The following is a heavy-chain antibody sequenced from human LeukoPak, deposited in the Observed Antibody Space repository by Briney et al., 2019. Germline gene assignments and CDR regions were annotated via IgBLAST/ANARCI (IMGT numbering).Heavy chain of an antibody. Sequence: GGSLRLSCAASGFTFSSYGVHWVRQAPGKGLEWVAVIWYDGSNKYYADSVEGRFTISRDNSKNTLYLQMNSLRAEDTAVYYCAKRASGSYYFDYWGQGTLVTVSS. CDR1: GFTFSSYG. CDR2: IWYDGSNK. J-gene: IGHJ4*02. V-gene: IGHV3-33*06. CDR3: AKRASGSYYFDY. D-gene: IGHD1-26*01.